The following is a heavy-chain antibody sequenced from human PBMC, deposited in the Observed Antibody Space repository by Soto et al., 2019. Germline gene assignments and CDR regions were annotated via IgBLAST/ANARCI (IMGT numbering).Heavy chain of an antibody. V-gene: IGHV3-23*01. J-gene: IGHJ6*02. Sequence: EVQLLESGGGLVQPGGSLRLSCVASGFTFSYYTMSWVRQAPGKGLEWFSGIRNSGDTIYYADSVKGRLTISRDNFKNTLYLQMNSLRADDTAVYYCAYPVRAPTHYDYYDMDVWGQWTTVTVSS. D-gene: IGHD1-26*01. CDR3: AYPVRAPTHYDYYDMDV. CDR1: GFTFSYYT. CDR2: IRNSGDTI.